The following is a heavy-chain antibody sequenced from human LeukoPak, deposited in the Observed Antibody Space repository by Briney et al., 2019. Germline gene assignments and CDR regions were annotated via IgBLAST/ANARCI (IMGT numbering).Heavy chain of an antibody. Sequence: PSETLSLTCAVYGGSFSGYYWSWIRQPPGKGLEWIGEINHSGSTNYNPSLKSRVTISVDKSKNQFSLSLRSVTAADTAIYFCARSSLAVYFNYWGQGTLVTASS. CDR2: INHSGST. V-gene: IGHV4-34*01. CDR1: GGSFSGYY. D-gene: IGHD6-19*01. CDR3: ARSSLAVYFNY. J-gene: IGHJ4*02.